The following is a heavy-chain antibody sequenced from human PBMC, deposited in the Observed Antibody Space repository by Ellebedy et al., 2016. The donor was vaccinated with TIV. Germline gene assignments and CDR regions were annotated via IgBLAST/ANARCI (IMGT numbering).Heavy chain of an antibody. Sequence: MPSETLSLTRTVSGGSVNNDHYCWGWNRQPPGKGLEWIGSVCSSGITYHYPSLKSRVTVSLDTSKNQFSLKLSSVTAADTAVYYCAREAGDCDFWGQGALVTVSS. V-gene: IGHV4-39*07. D-gene: IGHD2-21*02. CDR3: AREAGDCDF. CDR1: GGSVNNDHYC. CDR2: VCSSGIT. J-gene: IGHJ4*02.